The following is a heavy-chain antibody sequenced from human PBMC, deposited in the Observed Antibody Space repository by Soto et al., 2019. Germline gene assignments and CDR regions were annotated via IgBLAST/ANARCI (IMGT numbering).Heavy chain of an antibody. CDR2: IYSGGYT. V-gene: IGHV3-53*01. D-gene: IGHD3-10*01. CDR3: ATERGGGVY. Sequence: EVQLVESGGGLIQPGGSLRLSCAVSGFTVSNNYMSWVRQAPGKGLEGVSVIYSGGYTAYGDSVKGRFTTSRDNPKNTQYLKMNSQRGDDAGVFYCATERGGGVYWGQGTLVTVSS. J-gene: IGHJ4*02. CDR1: GFTVSNNY.